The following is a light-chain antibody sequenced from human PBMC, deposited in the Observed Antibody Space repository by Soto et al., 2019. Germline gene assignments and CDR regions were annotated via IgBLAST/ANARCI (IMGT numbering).Light chain of an antibody. CDR3: QQRSSWPT. Sequence: EIVLTQSPATLSLSPGERATLSCRASQSVRRYLSWYQQKPGQAPRLLIYDTSHRATGNPARFSGSGSGTDFTLTISSLEPEDFSVYYCQQRSSWPTFGGGTKLEIK. V-gene: IGKV3-11*01. J-gene: IGKJ4*01. CDR2: DTS. CDR1: QSVRRY.